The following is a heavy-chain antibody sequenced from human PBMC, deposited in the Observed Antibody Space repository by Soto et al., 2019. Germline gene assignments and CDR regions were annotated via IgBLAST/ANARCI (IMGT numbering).Heavy chain of an antibody. CDR2: IKSKPNGGTR. Sequence: EVQLVESGGGLVKPGGSLRLSCVGSGFTFSNAWMSWVRQAPGKGLEWVGRIKSKPNGGTRDYAAPVKGRFAVSRDDSENAFFLQINSLKIEDAAVYYCTTGAFFDNWGKGTLVTVSS. J-gene: IGHJ4*02. CDR1: GFTFSNAW. CDR3: TTGAFFDN. V-gene: IGHV3-15*01.